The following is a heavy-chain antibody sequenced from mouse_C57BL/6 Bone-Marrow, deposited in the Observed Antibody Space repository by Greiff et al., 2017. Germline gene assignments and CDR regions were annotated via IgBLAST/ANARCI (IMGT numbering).Heavy chain of an antibody. CDR2: INPNNGGT. CDR1: GYTFTDYY. D-gene: IGHD2-3*01. V-gene: IGHV1-26*01. J-gene: IGHJ3*01. CDR3: ARNGYYGIRFAY. Sequence: EVQLQQSGPELVKPGASVKISCKASGYTFTDYYMNWVKQSHGKSLEWIGDINPNNGGTSYNQKFKGKATLTVDKSSSTAYMELRSLTSEDSAVYYSARNGYYGIRFAYWGQGTLVTVSA.